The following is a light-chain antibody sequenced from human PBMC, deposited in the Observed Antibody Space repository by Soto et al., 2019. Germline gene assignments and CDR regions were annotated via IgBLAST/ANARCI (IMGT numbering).Light chain of an antibody. Sequence: DIQVTQSPSTLSASLGDRVTITFLTSQTINRYLAWYQQKPGKAPKLVIYRASTLECGVPSRFSGSGSGTEFTLTITGLQPDDFATYFCHVYDDNSRTFGQGTKVDIK. CDR2: RAS. J-gene: IGKJ1*01. CDR3: HVYDDNSRT. CDR1: QTINRY. V-gene: IGKV1-5*03.